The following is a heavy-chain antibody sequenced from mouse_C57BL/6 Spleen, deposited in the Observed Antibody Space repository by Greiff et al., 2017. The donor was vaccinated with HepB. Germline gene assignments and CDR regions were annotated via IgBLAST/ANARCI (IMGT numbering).Heavy chain of an antibody. J-gene: IGHJ2*01. Sequence: VKLMESGPELVKPGASVKLSCKASGYTFTSYDINWVKQRPGQGLEWIGWIYPRDGSTKYNEKFKGKATLTVDTSSSTAYMELHSLTSEDSAVYFCAREGDYDWGQGTTLTVSS. CDR2: IYPRDGST. V-gene: IGHV1-85*01. CDR1: GYTFTSYD. CDR3: AREGDYD. D-gene: IGHD2-4*01.